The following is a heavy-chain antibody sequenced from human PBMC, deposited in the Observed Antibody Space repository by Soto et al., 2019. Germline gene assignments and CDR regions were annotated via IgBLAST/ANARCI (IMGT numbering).Heavy chain of an antibody. D-gene: IGHD6-6*01. V-gene: IGHV3-23*01. CDR3: AKGGRSSSGLDFDY. CDR1: GFTFSSYA. CDR2: ISGSGGDT. Sequence: TGGSLRLSCAASGFTFSSYAMNWVRQAPGKGLEWVSTISGSGGDTYYADSVKGRFSISRDNSKYTLSLQMDSLRAEDTAVYYCAKGGRSSSGLDFDYWGQGTLVTVSS. J-gene: IGHJ4*02.